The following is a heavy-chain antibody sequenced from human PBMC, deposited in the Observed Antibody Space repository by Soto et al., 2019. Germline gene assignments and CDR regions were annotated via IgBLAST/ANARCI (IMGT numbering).Heavy chain of an antibody. Sequence: EVRLVESGGGLVQPGGSLTLSCAASGFTFSSYWMTWVRQAPGKGLEWVANINQDGSEKYYMDSMKGRFTISRDNAKNPLLLQLHSLRAEDTAVYYCARDRGRPDLRDTHYYDSSDLDYGMDVWGQGTTVTVSS. CDR3: ARDRGRPDLRDTHYYDSSDLDYGMDV. V-gene: IGHV3-7*01. D-gene: IGHD3-22*01. CDR1: GFTFSSYW. CDR2: INQDGSEK. J-gene: IGHJ6*02.